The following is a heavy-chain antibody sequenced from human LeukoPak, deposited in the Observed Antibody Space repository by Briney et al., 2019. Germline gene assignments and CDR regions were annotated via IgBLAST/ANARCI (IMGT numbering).Heavy chain of an antibody. Sequence: SETLSLTCTVSGGSISSSSYYWGWIRQPPGKGLEWIGSIYYSGSTYYNPSLKSRVTISVDTSKNQFSLKLSSVTAADTAVCYCAAEEVGRFDPWGQGTLVTVSS. CDR3: AAEEVGRFDP. J-gene: IGHJ5*02. CDR2: IYYSGST. CDR1: GGSISSSSYY. D-gene: IGHD2-15*01. V-gene: IGHV4-39*01.